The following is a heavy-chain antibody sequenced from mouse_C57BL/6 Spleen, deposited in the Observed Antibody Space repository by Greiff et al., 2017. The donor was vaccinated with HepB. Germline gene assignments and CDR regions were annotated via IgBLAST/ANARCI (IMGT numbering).Heavy chain of an antibody. Sequence: LVESGAELVKPGASVKLSCKASGYTFTSYWMQWVKQRPGQGLEWIGEIDPSDSYTNYNQKFKGKATLTVDTSSSTAYMQLSSLTSEDSAVYYCASDHGRFAYWGQGTLVTVSA. V-gene: IGHV1-50*01. CDR3: ASDHGRFAY. CDR2: IDPSDSYT. CDR1: GYTFTSYW. J-gene: IGHJ3*01.